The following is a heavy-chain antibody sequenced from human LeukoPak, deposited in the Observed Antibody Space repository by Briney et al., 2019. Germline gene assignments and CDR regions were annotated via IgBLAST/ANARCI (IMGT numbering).Heavy chain of an antibody. CDR3: ARYSIIGPGGRGWYFDL. D-gene: IGHD6-13*01. CDR1: GDSISRSTYY. V-gene: IGHV4-39*01. Sequence: SETLSLTCTVSGDSISRSTYYWGWIRQPPGKGLEWIGNMHYSGSPNYNPSLRSRVTMSGDTSSNQLSLKLNSVTAADTAMYYCARYSIIGPGGRGWYFDLWGRGTLVTVSS. CDR2: MHYSGSP. J-gene: IGHJ2*01.